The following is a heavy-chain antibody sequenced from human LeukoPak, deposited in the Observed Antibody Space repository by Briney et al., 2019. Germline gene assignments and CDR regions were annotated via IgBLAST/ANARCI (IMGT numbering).Heavy chain of an antibody. CDR3: ASNTGGAFDI. CDR2: ISGSGVNT. V-gene: IGHV3-23*01. Sequence: GGSLRLSCAASGFTFRSYGMSWVRQAPGKGLEWVSAISGSGVNTYYADSVKGRFTISRDNSKNTLYLQMNSLRAEDMAVYYCASNTGGAFDIWGQGTMVTVSS. J-gene: IGHJ3*02. CDR1: GFTFRSYG. D-gene: IGHD4-11*01.